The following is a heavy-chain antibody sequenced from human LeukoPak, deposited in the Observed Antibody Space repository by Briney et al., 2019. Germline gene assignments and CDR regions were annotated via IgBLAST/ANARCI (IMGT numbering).Heavy chain of an antibody. CDR3: ARLMTTVTPDSKLSSPFDH. CDR1: GYSFTSYW. CDR2: IYPGDSDT. Sequence: GESLKISCKGSGYSFTSYWIGWVRQMPGKGLEWMGIIYPGDSDTRYSPSFQGQVTISADKSISTAYLQWSSLKASDTAMYYCARLMTTVTPDSKLSSPFDHWGQGTLVTVSS. D-gene: IGHD4-17*01. V-gene: IGHV5-51*01. J-gene: IGHJ4*02.